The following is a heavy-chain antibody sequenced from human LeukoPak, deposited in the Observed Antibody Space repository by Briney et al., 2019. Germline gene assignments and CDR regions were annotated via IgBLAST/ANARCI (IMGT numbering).Heavy chain of an antibody. V-gene: IGHV3-33*04. CDR3: ARVLNPEHATEWFEEEDY. CDR2: IWFDGSNK. J-gene: IGHJ4*02. CDR1: GFTFRKFG. Sequence: GGSLRLSSATSGFTFRKFGMHWVCQAPGKGLEWVAIIWFDGSNKYDVESMKGRFTISRDDSKRTVYLDMNTLRVEDTAVYYCARVLNPEHATEWFEEEDYWGQGTLVTVSS. D-gene: IGHD3-10*01.